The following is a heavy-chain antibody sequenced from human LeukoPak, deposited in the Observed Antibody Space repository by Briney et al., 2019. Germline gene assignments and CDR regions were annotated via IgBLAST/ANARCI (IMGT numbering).Heavy chain of an antibody. CDR2: ISYDGSNK. J-gene: IGHJ4*02. CDR3: ARNYDSSGYYGFDY. V-gene: IGHV3-30-3*01. Sequence: PGRSLRLSCAASGFTFSSYAMHWVRQAPGKRVEWVAVISYDGSNKYYADSVKGRFTISRDNSKNTLYLQMNSLRAEDTAVYYCARNYDSSGYYGFDYWGQGTLVTVSS. D-gene: IGHD3-22*01. CDR1: GFTFSSYA.